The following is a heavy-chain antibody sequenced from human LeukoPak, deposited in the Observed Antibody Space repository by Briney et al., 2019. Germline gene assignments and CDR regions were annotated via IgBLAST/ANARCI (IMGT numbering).Heavy chain of an antibody. J-gene: IGHJ3*02. Sequence: SSVKVSCKASGGTFSSYTISWVRQAPGQGLEWMGRIIPILGIANYAQKFQGRVTITADKSTSTAYMELSSLRSEDTAVYYCARDPAGGTDAFDNWGQGTMVTVSS. D-gene: IGHD2-15*01. CDR3: ARDPAGGTDAFDN. CDR1: GGTFSSYT. V-gene: IGHV1-69*04. CDR2: IIPILGIA.